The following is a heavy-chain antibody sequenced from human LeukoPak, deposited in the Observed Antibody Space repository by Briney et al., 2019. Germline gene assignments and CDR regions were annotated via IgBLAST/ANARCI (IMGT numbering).Heavy chain of an antibody. CDR3: ANLPLIAAAAY. V-gene: IGHV3-23*01. Sequence: GSLRLSCAASGLTFSSYAMNWVRQAPGKGLEWVSAISGSGGSTYYADSVKGRFTISRDNSKNTLYLQMNSLRAEDTAVYYCANLPLIAAAAYWGQGTLVTVSS. CDR2: ISGSGGST. CDR1: GLTFSSYA. D-gene: IGHD6-13*01. J-gene: IGHJ4*02.